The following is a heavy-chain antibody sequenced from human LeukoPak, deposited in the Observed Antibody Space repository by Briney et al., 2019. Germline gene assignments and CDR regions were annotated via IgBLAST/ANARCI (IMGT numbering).Heavy chain of an antibody. D-gene: IGHD3-10*01. CDR3: AKDLKLLWFGESGDDAFDI. CDR1: GFTFSSYA. CDR2: ISGSGGST. J-gene: IGHJ3*02. Sequence: GGSLRLSCAASGFTFSSYAMSWVRQAPGKGLEWVSAISGSGGSTCYADSVKGRFTISRDNSKNTLYLQMNSLRAEDTAVYYCAKDLKLLWFGESGDDAFDIWGQGTMVTVSS. V-gene: IGHV3-23*01.